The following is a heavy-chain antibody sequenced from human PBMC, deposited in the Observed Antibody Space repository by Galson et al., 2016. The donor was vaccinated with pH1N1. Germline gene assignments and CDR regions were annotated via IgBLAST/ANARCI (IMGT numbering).Heavy chain of an antibody. CDR3: ARQNDYGDYRGDAFDI. CDR2: IYLGGSLV. V-gene: IGHV5-51*01. CDR1: GYSFASSW. J-gene: IGHJ3*02. Sequence: QSGAEVKKPGESLKISCKGSGYSFASSWIGWVRQMPGKGLEWMGIIYLGGSLVRYSPSFQGQVTISADKSIDIVYLQWSSLKAADTAIYYCARQNDYGDYRGDAFDIWGQWTMVTVSS. D-gene: IGHD4-17*01.